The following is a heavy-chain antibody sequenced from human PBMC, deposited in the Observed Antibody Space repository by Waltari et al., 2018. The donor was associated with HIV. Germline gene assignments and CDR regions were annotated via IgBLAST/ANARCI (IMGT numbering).Heavy chain of an antibody. CDR1: GFRFGNYC. J-gene: IGHJ4*02. V-gene: IGHV3-33*08. Sequence: QVQLVASGVGVVQTGGSLRLSCAASGFRFGNYCPPWVRKTPGRGLGWGAFLYSDGIHKSYTVSIKGRFTVARDNSKNTLNLQMDGLRADDTGVYYCARDRWVASSNWYVDFWGQGTLVSVSA. CDR2: LYSDGIHK. CDR3: ARDRWVASSNWYVDF. D-gene: IGHD6-13*01.